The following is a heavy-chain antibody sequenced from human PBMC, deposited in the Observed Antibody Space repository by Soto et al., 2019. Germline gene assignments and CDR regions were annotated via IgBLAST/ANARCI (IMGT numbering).Heavy chain of an antibody. CDR1: GYTFTSYG. V-gene: IGHV1-18*01. Sequence: ASVKVSFKASGYTFTSYGISWVRQAPGQGLEWMGWISAYNGNTNYAQKLQGRVTMTTDTSTSTAYMELRSLRSDDTAVYYCAGNTCDEYSRYYYYYIDVWGKGTTVTVSS. CDR2: ISAYNGNT. D-gene: IGHD6-6*01. J-gene: IGHJ6*03. CDR3: AGNTCDEYSRYYYYYIDV.